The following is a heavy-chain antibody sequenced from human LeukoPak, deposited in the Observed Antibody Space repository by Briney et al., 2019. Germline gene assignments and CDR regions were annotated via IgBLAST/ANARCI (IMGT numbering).Heavy chain of an antibody. Sequence: ASVKVSCKASGYTFTSYDINWVRQATGQGLEWMGWMNPNSANTGYAQKFQGRVTITRNTSISTAYMELSSLRSEDTAVYYCARGRTRSSTSCLGYWGQGTLVTVSS. CDR2: MNPNSANT. D-gene: IGHD2-2*01. CDR3: ARGRTRSSTSCLGY. V-gene: IGHV1-8*03. CDR1: GYTFTSYD. J-gene: IGHJ4*02.